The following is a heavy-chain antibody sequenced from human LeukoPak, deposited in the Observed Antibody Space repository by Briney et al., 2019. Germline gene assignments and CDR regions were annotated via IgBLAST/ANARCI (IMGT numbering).Heavy chain of an antibody. D-gene: IGHD3-16*01. CDR3: GSVGGGGGSWGGGFDY. CDR1: GFTFSSYW. CDR2: IKQDGSEK. Sequence: PGGSLRLSCAASGFTFSSYWTSWVRQAPGKGLEWVANIKQDGSEKYYVDSVKGRFTISRDNAKNSLYLQMNSLRAEDTAVYYCGSVGGGGGSWGGGFDYWGQGTLVTVSS. J-gene: IGHJ4*02. V-gene: IGHV3-7*01.